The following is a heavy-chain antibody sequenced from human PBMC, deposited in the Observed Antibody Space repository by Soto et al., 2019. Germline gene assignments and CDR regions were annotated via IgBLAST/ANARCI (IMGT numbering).Heavy chain of an antibody. D-gene: IGHD5-18*01. V-gene: IGHV1-3*01. CDR3: ARAPNLIQLGFDY. J-gene: IGHJ4*02. CDR2: INAGNGYT. Sequence: QVQLVQSGGEVKKPGASVKVSCKASGYTFTTYSMHWVRQAPGQRLEWMGWINAGNGYTKYSQKFQGRVTITRDTSASTAYMELSSLRSEDTAVYYCARAPNLIQLGFDYWGQGTLVTVSS. CDR1: GYTFTTYS.